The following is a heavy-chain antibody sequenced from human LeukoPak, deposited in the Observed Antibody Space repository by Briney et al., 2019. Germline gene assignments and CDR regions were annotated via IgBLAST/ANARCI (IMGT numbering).Heavy chain of an antibody. V-gene: IGHV3-30*02. CDR3: AKRLSGSSDY. CDR1: XFTFSSXX. D-gene: IGHD1-26*01. Sequence: LSXXGXXFTFSSXXMHXXRQXQXXXXXXVAFIRYDGSNKYYADSVKGRFTISRDNSKNTLYLQMNSLRAEDTAVYYCAKRLSGSSDYWGQGTLVTVSS. J-gene: IGHJ4*02. CDR2: IRYDGSNK.